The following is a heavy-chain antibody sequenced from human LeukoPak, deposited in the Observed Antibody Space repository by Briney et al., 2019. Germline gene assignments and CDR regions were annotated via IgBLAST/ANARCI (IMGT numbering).Heavy chain of an antibody. V-gene: IGHV3-33*08. Sequence: PGRSLRLSCAGSGFIFNNYAMHWVRQPPGKGLEWVAVIWYDGSNKYYADSVKGRFTISRDNSKNTLYLQMNSLRAEDTAVYYCARDSETTPIHVLGYWGQGTLVTVSS. CDR2: IWYDGSNK. D-gene: IGHD2-15*01. CDR3: ARDSETTPIHVLGY. CDR1: GFIFNNYA. J-gene: IGHJ4*02.